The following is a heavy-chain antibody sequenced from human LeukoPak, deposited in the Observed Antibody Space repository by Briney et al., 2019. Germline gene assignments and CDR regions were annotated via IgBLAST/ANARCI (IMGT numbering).Heavy chain of an antibody. CDR2: IIPILGIA. V-gene: IGHV1-69*04. D-gene: IGHD3-10*01. CDR3: ARELYGSGSYGFDP. J-gene: IGHJ5*02. CDR1: GGTFSSYA. Sequence: ASVKVSCKASGGTFSSYAISWVRQAPGQGLEWMGRIIPILGIANYAQKFQGRVTMTRDTSTSTVYMELSSLRSEDTAVYYCARELYGSGSYGFDPWGQGTLVTVSS.